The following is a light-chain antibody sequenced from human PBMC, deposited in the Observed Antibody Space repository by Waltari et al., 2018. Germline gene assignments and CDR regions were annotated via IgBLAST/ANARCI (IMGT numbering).Light chain of an antibody. Sequence: QSALTQPRSVSGSPGHSVTISCTGTSSNVGGYHYVFWYPHRPGKAPKLMIYNVSNRPSGVPDRFSGSKSANTASLTISGLQAEDEADYYCCSYAGGNTYVFGTGTKVTVL. CDR3: CSYAGGNTYV. V-gene: IGLV2-11*01. CDR2: NVS. J-gene: IGLJ1*01. CDR1: SSNVGGYHY.